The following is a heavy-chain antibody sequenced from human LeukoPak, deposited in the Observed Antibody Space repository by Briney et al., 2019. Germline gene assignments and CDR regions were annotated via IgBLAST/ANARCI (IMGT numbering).Heavy chain of an antibody. J-gene: IGHJ4*02. D-gene: IGHD1-14*01. Sequence: GGSLRLFCAASGFTFSSYAMNWVRQAPGKGLEWVSAISGSGGNTYYADSVKGRFTISRDNSKNTLYLQMNRLRAEDTAVYYCAKPARTDYADYWGQGTLVTVSS. CDR3: AKPARTDYADY. CDR1: GFTFSSYA. V-gene: IGHV3-23*01. CDR2: ISGSGGNT.